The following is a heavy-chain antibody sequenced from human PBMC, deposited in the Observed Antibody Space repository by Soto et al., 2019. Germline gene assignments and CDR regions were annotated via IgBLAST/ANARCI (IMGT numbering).Heavy chain of an antibody. CDR2: ISYDGSNK. D-gene: IGHD4-17*01. V-gene: IGHV3-30*18. J-gene: IGHJ4*02. CDR3: AKVGTQYYGDSYYFDY. CDR1: GFTFSSYG. Sequence: QVQLVESGGGVVQPGRSLRLSCAASGFTFSSYGMHWVRQAPGKGLEWVAVISYDGSNKYYADSVKGRFTISRDNSKNTLYLQMNSQRAEDTAVYYCAKVGTQYYGDSYYFDYWGKGTLVTVSS.